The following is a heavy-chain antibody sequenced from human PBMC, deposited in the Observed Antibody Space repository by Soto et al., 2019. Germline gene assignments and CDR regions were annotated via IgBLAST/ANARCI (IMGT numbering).Heavy chain of an antibody. CDR1: GYTFTGYY. D-gene: IGHD2-2*01. CDR2: INPNSGGT. V-gene: IGHV1-2*04. CDR3: AREGPLGYCSSTSCYGAHWFDP. J-gene: IGHJ5*02. Sequence: ASVKVSCNASGYTFTGYYMHWVRQAPGPGLEWMGWINPNSGGTNYAQKFQGWVTMTRDTSISTAYMELSRLRSDDTAVYYCAREGPLGYCSSTSCYGAHWFDPWGQGTLVNVSS.